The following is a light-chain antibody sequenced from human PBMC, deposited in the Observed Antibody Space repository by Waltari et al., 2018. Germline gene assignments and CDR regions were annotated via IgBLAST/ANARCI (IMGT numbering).Light chain of an antibody. J-gene: IGLJ2*01. V-gene: IGLV1-40*01. CDR2: GNS. CDR3: QSYDSSLSDVV. Sequence: QSVLTQPPSVSGAPGQRVTISCTGSNSNIGAGYDVHWYQQFPGTAPKLLICGNSDRPSGVPDRFSGSKSGTSASLAITGLQAEDEADYYCQSYDSSLSDVVFGGGTKLTVL. CDR1: NSNIGAGYD.